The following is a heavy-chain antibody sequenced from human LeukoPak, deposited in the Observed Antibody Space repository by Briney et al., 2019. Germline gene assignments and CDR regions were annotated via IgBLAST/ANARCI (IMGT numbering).Heavy chain of an antibody. Sequence: ASVKVSCKASGYTFTGYYMHWVRQAPGQGLEWMGWINPNSGGTNYAQKFQGRVTMTRDTSISTVYMELSSLRSEDTAVYYCARHAGHCSGPSCPPSDAFDFWGQGTMVTVSS. CDR1: GYTFTGYY. V-gene: IGHV1-2*02. CDR2: INPNSGGT. D-gene: IGHD2-2*01. CDR3: ARHAGHCSGPSCPPSDAFDF. J-gene: IGHJ3*01.